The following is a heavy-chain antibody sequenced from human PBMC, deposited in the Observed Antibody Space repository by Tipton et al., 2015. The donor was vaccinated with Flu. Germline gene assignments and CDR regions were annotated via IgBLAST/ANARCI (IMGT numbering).Heavy chain of an antibody. Sequence: TLSLTCTVSGGSISSYYWSWIRQPPGKGLEWIGYIYYSGSTNYNPSLKSRVTISVDTSKNQFSLKLSSVTAADTAVYYCATQPLQPGGRVHYWYFDLWGRGTLVTVSS. D-gene: IGHD1-14*01. J-gene: IGHJ2*01. CDR2: IYYSGST. CDR1: GGSISSYY. V-gene: IGHV4-59*07. CDR3: ATQPLQPGGRVHYWYFDL.